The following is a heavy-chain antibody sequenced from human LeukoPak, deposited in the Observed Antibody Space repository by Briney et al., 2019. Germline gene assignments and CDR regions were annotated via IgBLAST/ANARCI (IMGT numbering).Heavy chain of an antibody. D-gene: IGHD3-22*01. CDR3: AKDYGDYYDSSGYYAFSDY. CDR1: GFTVSSNY. CDR2: ISGSGGST. Sequence: GGSLRLSCAASGFTVSSNYMSWVRQAPGKGLEWVSAISGSGGSTYYADSVKGRFTISRDNSKNTLYLQMNSLRAEDTAVYYCAKDYGDYYDSSGYYAFSDYWGQGTLVTVSS. V-gene: IGHV3-23*01. J-gene: IGHJ4*02.